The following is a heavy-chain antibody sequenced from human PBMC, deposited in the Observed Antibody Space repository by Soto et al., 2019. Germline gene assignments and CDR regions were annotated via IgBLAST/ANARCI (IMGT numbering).Heavy chain of an antibody. Sequence: QVQLVQSGAEVKKPGSSVKVSCKASGGTFSSYAIRWVRQAPVQGLEWMGGIIPIFGTANYAQKFQGGVTSTADESTSTAYMELGSLRSEDTAGYYCARVNYGDCLDYWGQVTLVTVSS. J-gene: IGHJ4*02. CDR3: ARVNYGDCLDY. D-gene: IGHD4-17*01. V-gene: IGHV1-69*12. CDR2: IIPIFGTA. CDR1: GGTFSSYA.